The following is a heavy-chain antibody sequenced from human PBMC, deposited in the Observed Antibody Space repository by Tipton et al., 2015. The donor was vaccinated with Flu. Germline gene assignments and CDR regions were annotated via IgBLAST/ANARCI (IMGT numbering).Heavy chain of an antibody. CDR2: IYRSGST. CDR3: ARDGFESSSSDWVYYYGLDV. V-gene: IGHV4-38-2*02. J-gene: IGHJ6*02. Sequence: TLSLTCSVSGYSINSGYYWGWVRRPPGKGLEWIGTIYRSGSTYYNPSLKSRLTISVDTSQNQFSLKLTSVTAADTALYFCARDGFESSSSDWVYYYGLDVWGQGTTVTVSS. CDR1: GYSINSGYY. D-gene: IGHD6-6*01.